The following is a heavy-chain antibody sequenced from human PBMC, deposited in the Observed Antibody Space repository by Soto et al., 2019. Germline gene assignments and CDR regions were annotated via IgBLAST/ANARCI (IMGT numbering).Heavy chain of an antibody. Sequence: QMQLVESGGGLVKPGGSLRLSCAASGFTFDDYYMTWVRQAPGKGLEWISSLPGSGVITYYADSVKGRFTISRDNAKISLYLKMKSLRAEDTAVYYCARGYYVMDVWGQGTTVTVSS. CDR2: LPGSGVIT. CDR3: ARGYYVMDV. CDR1: GFTFDDYY. V-gene: IGHV3-11*01. J-gene: IGHJ6*02.